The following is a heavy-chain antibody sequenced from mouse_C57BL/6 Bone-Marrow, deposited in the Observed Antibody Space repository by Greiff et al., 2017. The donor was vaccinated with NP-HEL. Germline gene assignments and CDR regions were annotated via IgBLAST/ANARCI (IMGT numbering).Heavy chain of an antibody. CDR3: ARGGGWGSYWYFDV. Sequence: VQLQQPGAELVKPGASVKLSCKPSGYTFPSYWMQWVKQRPGQGLGWIGEIDPSVIYLNYNQKFKGKATLTVDTSSSTAYMQLSSLTSEDSAVYYCARGGGWGSYWYFDVWGTGTTVTVSS. CDR2: IDPSVIYL. CDR1: GYTFPSYW. D-gene: IGHD1-1*01. V-gene: IGHV1-50*01. J-gene: IGHJ1*03.